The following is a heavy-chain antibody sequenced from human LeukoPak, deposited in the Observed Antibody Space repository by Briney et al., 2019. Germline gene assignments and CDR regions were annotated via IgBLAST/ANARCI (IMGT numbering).Heavy chain of an antibody. V-gene: IGHV1-69*05. CDR1: GSTFSSYA. J-gene: IGHJ4*02. CDR3: AREAGDSSGYYVY. D-gene: IGHD3-22*01. Sequence: SVKVSCKASGSTFSSYAISWVRQAPGQGLEWMGGIIPIFGTANYAQKLQGRVTMTTDTSTSTAYMELRSLRSDDTAVYYCAREAGDSSGYYVYWGQGTLVTVSS. CDR2: IIPIFGTA.